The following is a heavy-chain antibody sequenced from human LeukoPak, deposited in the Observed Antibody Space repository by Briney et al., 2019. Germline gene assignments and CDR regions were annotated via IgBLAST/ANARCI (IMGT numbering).Heavy chain of an antibody. Sequence: ASVTVSCKASGYTFSDYCIHWVRQAPGQGLEWVGWINPNSGGTDSAQKLQGRVTMTRDTSISATYMELRTLTSDDTAVYYCARGTRGSYSSIHDWGQGTLVTVSS. CDR1: GYTFSDYC. CDR2: INPNSGGT. D-gene: IGHD1-26*01. CDR3: ARGTRGSYSSIHD. V-gene: IGHV1-2*02. J-gene: IGHJ4*02.